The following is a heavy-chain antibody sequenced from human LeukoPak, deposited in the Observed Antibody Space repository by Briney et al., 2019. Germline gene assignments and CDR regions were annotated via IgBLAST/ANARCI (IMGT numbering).Heavy chain of an antibody. CDR3: AKDSKEKRIRVSGGGFDF. Sequence: GSLRLSCAASGFTFSSYAMSWVRQAPGKGLEWGSAISSTGGNTYYADSVKGRLTISRDNSKNTVYLHMNSLRAEDTPIYYCAKDSKEKRIRVSGGGFDFGGQGALVSVSS. D-gene: IGHD2-8*02. CDR1: GFTFSSYA. J-gene: IGHJ4*02. V-gene: IGHV3-23*01. CDR2: ISSTGGNT.